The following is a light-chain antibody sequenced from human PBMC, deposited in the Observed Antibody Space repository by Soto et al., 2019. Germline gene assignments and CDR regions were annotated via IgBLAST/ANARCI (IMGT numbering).Light chain of an antibody. J-gene: IGKJ2*01. CDR1: QSISSW. V-gene: IGKV1-5*01. CDR3: QQYNSYSPYT. CDR2: DAS. Sequence: DIQMTQSPSTLSASVGDRDTITCRASQSISSWLAWYQQKPGKAPKLLIYDASSLESVVPSRFSGSGSGTEFTLTISSLQPDDFATYYCQQYNSYSPYTFGQGTKLEIK.